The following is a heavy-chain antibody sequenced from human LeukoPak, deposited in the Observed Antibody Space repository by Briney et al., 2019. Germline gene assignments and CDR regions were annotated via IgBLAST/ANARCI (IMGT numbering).Heavy chain of an antibody. CDR1: GGSISSYY. Sequence: SETLSLTCTVSGGSISSYYWSWIRQPPGKGLEWIGYIYYSGSTNYNPSLKSRFTISVDTSKNQFSLKLSSVTAADTAVYYCARVYSAYYYYYYMDVWGKGTTVTVSS. J-gene: IGHJ6*03. CDR2: IYYSGST. D-gene: IGHD2-15*01. V-gene: IGHV4-59*01. CDR3: ARVYSAYYYYYYMDV.